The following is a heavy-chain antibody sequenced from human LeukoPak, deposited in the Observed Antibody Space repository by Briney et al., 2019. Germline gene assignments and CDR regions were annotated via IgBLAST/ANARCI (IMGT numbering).Heavy chain of an antibody. CDR3: ARVSEGATYCSGGSCYWHYYYMDV. CDR2: ISSSSTI. J-gene: IGHJ6*03. V-gene: IGHV3-48*01. Sequence: GGSLRLSCAASGFTFSSYSMNWVRQAPGKGLEWVSYISSSSTIYYADSVKGRFTISRDNAKNSLYLQMNNLRAEDTAVYYCARVSEGATYCSGGSCYWHYYYMDVWGKGTTVTVSS. CDR1: GFTFSSYS. D-gene: IGHD2-15*01.